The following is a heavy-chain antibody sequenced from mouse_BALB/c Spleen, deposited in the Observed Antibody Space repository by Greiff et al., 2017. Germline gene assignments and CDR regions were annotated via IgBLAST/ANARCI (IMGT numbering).Heavy chain of an antibody. V-gene: IGHV5-6-5*01. CDR3: AREGRGSTTMITTGAMDY. Sequence: EVMLVESGGGLVKPGGSLKLSCAASGFTFSSYAMSWVRQTPEKRLEWVASISSGGSTYYPDGVKGRFTISRDNARNILYLQMSSLRSENTAMYYCAREGRGSTTMITTGAMDYWSQGTAVTVSS. CDR1: GFTFSSYA. J-gene: IGHJ4*01. CDR2: ISSGGST. D-gene: IGHD2-4*01.